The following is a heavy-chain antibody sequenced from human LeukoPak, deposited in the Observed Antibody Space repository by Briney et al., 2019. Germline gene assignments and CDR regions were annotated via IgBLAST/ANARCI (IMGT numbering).Heavy chain of an antibody. V-gene: IGHV4-34*01. J-gene: IGHJ4*02. CDR3: ARGHRLPGRY. CDR1: GGSFSGYY. CDR2: INHNGST. D-gene: IGHD2-15*01. Sequence: PSETLSLTCAVHGGSFSGYYWSWIRQPPGRGLEWIGEINHNGSTNYNPSLKSRVTISVDTSKNQFSLKLSSVTAADTAVYYCARGHRLPGRYWGQGTLVTVSS.